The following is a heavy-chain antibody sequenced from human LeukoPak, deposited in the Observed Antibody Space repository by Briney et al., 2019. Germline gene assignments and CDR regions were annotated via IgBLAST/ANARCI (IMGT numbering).Heavy chain of an antibody. CDR3: APRGISSSVVDY. CDR2: ISGSGSSI. Sequence: GGSLRLSCAVSGFTFSSYAMIWVRQAPGKGLEWVSGISGSGSSIYYADSVKGRFTISRDNSKNTLYLQMNSLRAEDTAVYYCAPRGISSSVVDYWGQGTLVTVSS. J-gene: IGHJ4*02. CDR1: GFTFSSYA. V-gene: IGHV3-23*01. D-gene: IGHD6-19*01.